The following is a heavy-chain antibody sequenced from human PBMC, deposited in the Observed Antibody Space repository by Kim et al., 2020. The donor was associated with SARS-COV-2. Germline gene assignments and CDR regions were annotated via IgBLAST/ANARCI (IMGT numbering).Heavy chain of an antibody. D-gene: IGHD3-3*01. J-gene: IGHJ3*02. CDR3: AREVTIFGDGDAFDI. V-gene: IGHV1-2*02. Sequence: QKFQGRVTMTRDTSISTAYMELSRLRSDDTAVYYCAREVTIFGDGDAFDIWGQGTMVTVSS.